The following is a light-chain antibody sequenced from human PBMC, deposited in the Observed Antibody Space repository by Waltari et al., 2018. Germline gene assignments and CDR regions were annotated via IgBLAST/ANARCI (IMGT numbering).Light chain of an antibody. J-gene: IGKJ1*01. CDR2: GAS. CDR1: QSVSRT. V-gene: IGKV3-20*01. Sequence: EIVLRQSPGTLSFSPGERATLSCRARQSVSRTLAWYQQKPGQAPKLLIYGASSRATGIPDRFTGSGSGTDFSLTISSLEPEDFAIYFCQHYVRLPATFGQGTKVEIK. CDR3: QHYVRLPAT.